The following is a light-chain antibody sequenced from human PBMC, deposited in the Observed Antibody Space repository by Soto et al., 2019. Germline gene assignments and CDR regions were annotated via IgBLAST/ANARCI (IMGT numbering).Light chain of an antibody. J-gene: IGKJ3*01. CDR3: QQYNSYSPLT. CDR2: DAS. CDR1: QGITNW. V-gene: IGKV1-5*02. Sequence: DIQIPQSPSTLSASVEDRVTIICRASQGITNWLAWYQQKPGKAPKLLVYDASSLESGVPSRFSGSGSGTEFTLTISSLQPDDFATYYCQQYNSYSPLTFGPGTKVDIK.